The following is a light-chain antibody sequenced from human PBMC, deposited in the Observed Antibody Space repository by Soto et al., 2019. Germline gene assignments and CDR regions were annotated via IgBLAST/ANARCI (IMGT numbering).Light chain of an antibody. CDR2: DVS. CDR3: SSYTSSSTLYV. V-gene: IGLV2-14*01. CDR1: SSDVGGYNY. J-gene: IGLJ1*01. Sequence: QSVLTQPASVSGSPGQSITISCTGTSSDVGGYNYVSWYQQHPGKAPKLMIYDVSNRPSRVSNRFSGSKSGNTASLTISGLQAEDDADYYCSSYTSSSTLYVFGTGTKVTVL.